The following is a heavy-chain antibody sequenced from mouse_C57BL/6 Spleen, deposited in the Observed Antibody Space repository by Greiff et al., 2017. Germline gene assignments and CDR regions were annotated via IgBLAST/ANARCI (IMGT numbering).Heavy chain of an antibody. CDR3: ARKLGLHWYFDV. CDR2: IYPGDGDT. Sequence: VKLQQSGPELVKPGASVKISCKASGYAFSSSWMNWVKQRPGKGLEWIGRIYPGDGDTNYNGKFKGKATLTADKSSSTAYMQLSSLTSEDSAVYVCARKLGLHWYFDVWGTGTTVTVSS. D-gene: IGHD4-1*01. J-gene: IGHJ1*03. CDR1: GYAFSSSW. V-gene: IGHV1-82*01.